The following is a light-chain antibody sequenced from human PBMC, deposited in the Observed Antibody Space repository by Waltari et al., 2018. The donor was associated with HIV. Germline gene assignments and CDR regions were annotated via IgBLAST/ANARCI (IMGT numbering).Light chain of an antibody. CDR1: SSDIGLYNF. J-gene: IGLJ2*01. Sequence: QSALTQPPSASGSPGQSVTISCAGTSSDIGLYNFVSWYQHHPGKAPKLMISEVSRRPSGVPDRFSGSKSGNTASLTVSGLQAVDEAAYYCFSYAGNNYLLFGGGTKLTVL. V-gene: IGLV2-8*01. CDR3: FSYAGNNYLL. CDR2: EVS.